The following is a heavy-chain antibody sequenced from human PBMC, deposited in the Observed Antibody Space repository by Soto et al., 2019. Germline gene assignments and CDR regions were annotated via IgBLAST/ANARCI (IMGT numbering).Heavy chain of an antibody. CDR1: GYTFSSNG. Sequence: QVQLVQSGAEVKKPGASVKVSCKASGYTFSSNGVSWVRQAPGQGLEWMGWISTFNGNAHYAQKFQGRVTMTTDTCRKTAYMARTGLSCDDRAVYYCGRIPGYSSGGYDYWGPGPLVTVAS. V-gene: IGHV1-18*04. CDR2: ISTFNGNA. D-gene: IGHD6-19*01. CDR3: GRIPGYSSGGYDY. J-gene: IGHJ4*02.